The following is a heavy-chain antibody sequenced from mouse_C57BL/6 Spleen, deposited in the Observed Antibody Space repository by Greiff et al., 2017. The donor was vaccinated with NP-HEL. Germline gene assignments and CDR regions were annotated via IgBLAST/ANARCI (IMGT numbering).Heavy chain of an antibody. V-gene: IGHV1-19*01. CDR1: GYTFTDYY. Sequence: VQLQQSGPVLVKPGASVKMSCKASGYTFTDYYLNWVKQSHGKSLEWIGVINPYNGGTSYNQKFKGKATLTVDKSSSTAYMELNSLTSEDSAVYYCAREGLYYYGSPFVWGTGTTVTVSA. CDR2: INPYNGGT. CDR3: AREGLYYYGSPFV. J-gene: IGHJ1*03. D-gene: IGHD1-1*01.